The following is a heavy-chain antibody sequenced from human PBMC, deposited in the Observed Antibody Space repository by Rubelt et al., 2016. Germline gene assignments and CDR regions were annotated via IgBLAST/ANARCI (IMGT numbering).Heavy chain of an antibody. CDR3: ASIVGATTFDY. CDR1: GGSISSSSYY. D-gene: IGHD1-26*01. J-gene: IGHJ4*02. V-gene: IGHV4-39*07. CDR2: IYYSGST. Sequence: QLQLQESGPGLVKPSETLSLTCTVSGGSISSSSYYWGWIRQPPGKGLEWIGYIYYSGSTYYTPSLKSRVTISVDTSKNQFSLKMSSVTAADTAVYYCASIVGATTFDYWGQGTLVTVSS.